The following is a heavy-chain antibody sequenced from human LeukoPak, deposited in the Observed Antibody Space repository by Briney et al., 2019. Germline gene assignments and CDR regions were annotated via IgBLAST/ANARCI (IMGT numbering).Heavy chain of an antibody. V-gene: IGHV4-34*01. CDR3: ARDKPYRRRKGYYFDY. CDR1: GGSFSGYY. J-gene: IGHJ4*02. Sequence: SETLSLTCAVYGGSFSGYYWSWIRQPPGKGLEWIGEINHSGSTNYNPSLKSRVTISVDTSKNQFSLKLSSVTAADTAVYYCARDKPYRRRKGYYFDYWGQGTLVTVSS. CDR2: INHSGST.